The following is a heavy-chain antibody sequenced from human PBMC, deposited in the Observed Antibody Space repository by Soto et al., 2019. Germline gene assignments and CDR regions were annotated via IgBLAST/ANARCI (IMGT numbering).Heavy chain of an antibody. CDR1: RFPFGSYD. Sequence: PGGSLNLSCATNRFPFGSYDMHWVRQATGKGLEWVSAIGTAGDTYYPGSVKGRFTISRENAKNSLYLQMNSLRAGDTAVYYCARVIDYYYGMDVWGQGT. V-gene: IGHV3-13*01. CDR2: IGTAGDT. J-gene: IGHJ6*02. D-gene: IGHD2-15*01. CDR3: ARVIDYYYGMDV.